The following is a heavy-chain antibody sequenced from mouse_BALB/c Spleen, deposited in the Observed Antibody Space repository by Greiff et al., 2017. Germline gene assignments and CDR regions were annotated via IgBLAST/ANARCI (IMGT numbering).Heavy chain of an antibody. Sequence: VQLQQSGPGLVAPSQSLSITCTVSGFSLTSYGVHWVRQPPGKGLEWLGVILAGGSTNYNSALMSRLSISKDNSKSQVFLKMNSLQTDDTAMYYCARVYYGSSYDYYAMDYWGQGTSVTVSS. CDR3: ARVYYGSSYDYYAMDY. CDR2: ILAGGST. CDR1: GFSLTSYG. V-gene: IGHV2-9*02. J-gene: IGHJ4*01. D-gene: IGHD1-1*01.